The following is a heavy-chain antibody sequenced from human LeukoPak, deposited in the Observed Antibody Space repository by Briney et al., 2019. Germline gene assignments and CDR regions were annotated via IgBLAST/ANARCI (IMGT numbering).Heavy chain of an antibody. CDR3: ARAQQLGYNWFDP. J-gene: IGHJ5*02. D-gene: IGHD6-13*01. V-gene: IGHV1-2*02. CDR1: GYTFTGYY. CDR2: INPNSGGT. Sequence: PVASVTVSCKASGYTFTGYYMHWVRQAPGQGLEWMGWINPNSGGTNYAQKFQGRVTMTRDTSISTAYMELSRLRSDDTAVYYCARAQQLGYNWFDPWGQGTLVTVSS.